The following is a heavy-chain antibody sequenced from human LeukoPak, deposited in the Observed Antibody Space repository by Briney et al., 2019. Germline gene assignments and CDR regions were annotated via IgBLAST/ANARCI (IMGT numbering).Heavy chain of an antibody. CDR2: IYTSGST. J-gene: IGHJ5*02. Sequence: SQTLSLTCTVSGGSISSGSYYWSWIRQPAGKGLEWIGRIYTSGSTNYNPSLKSRVTISVDTSKNQFSLKLSSVTAADTAVSYCAGGSYDSSGYYHPLDPWGQGTLVTVSS. D-gene: IGHD3-22*01. CDR1: GGSISSGSYY. CDR3: AGGSYDSSGYYHPLDP. V-gene: IGHV4-61*02.